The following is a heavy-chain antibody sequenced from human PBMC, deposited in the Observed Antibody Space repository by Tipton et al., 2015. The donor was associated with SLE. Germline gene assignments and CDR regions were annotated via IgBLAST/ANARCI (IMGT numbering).Heavy chain of an antibody. Sequence: TLSLTCTVSGGSISSGGYYWSWIRQHPGKGLEWIGYIYYSGSTYYNPSLKSRVTISVDTSKNQFSLKLSSVTAADTAVYYCAREPTSPNYYYGMDVWGQGTTVTVSS. CDR3: AREPTSPNYYYGMDV. CDR2: IYYSGST. V-gene: IGHV4-31*03. CDR1: GGSISSGGYY. D-gene: IGHD5-12*01. J-gene: IGHJ6*02.